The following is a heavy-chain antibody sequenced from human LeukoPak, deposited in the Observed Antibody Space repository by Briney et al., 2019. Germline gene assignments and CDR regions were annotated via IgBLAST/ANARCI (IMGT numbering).Heavy chain of an antibody. V-gene: IGHV1-69*06. J-gene: IGHJ4*02. CDR2: IIPIFGTA. CDR3: ARDRIAAAGTIDY. D-gene: IGHD6-13*01. Sequence: GSSVKVSCKASGGTFSSYAISWVRQAPGQGLEWMGGIIPIFGTANYAQKFQGRVTITADKSTSTAYMELSGLRSEDTAVYYCARDRIAAAGTIDYWGQGTLVTVSS. CDR1: GGTFSSYA.